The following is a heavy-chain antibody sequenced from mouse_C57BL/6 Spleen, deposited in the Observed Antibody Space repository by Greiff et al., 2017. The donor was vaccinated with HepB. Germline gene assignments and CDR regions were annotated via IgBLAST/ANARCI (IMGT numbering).Heavy chain of an antibody. CDR3: AISGGAGYYPFDY. J-gene: IGHJ2*01. V-gene: IGHV1-69*01. Sequence: VQLQQPGAELVMPGASVKLSCKASGYTFTSYWMHWVKQRPGQGLEWIGEIDPSDSYTNYNQKFKGKSTLTVDKSSSTAYMQLSSLTSEDSAVYYCAISGGAGYYPFDYWGQGTTLTVSS. CDR1: GYTFTSYW. CDR2: IDPSDSYT. D-gene: IGHD2-3*01.